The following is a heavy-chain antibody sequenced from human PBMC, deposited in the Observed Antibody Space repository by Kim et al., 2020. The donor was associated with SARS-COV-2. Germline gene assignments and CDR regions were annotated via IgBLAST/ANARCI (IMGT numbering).Heavy chain of an antibody. CDR1: GFTFSSYA. D-gene: IGHD6-13*01. J-gene: IGHJ1*01. V-gene: IGHV3-23*01. Sequence: GGSLRLSCAASGFTFSSYAMSWVRQAPGKGLEWVSAISGSGGSTYYADSVKGRFTISRDNSKSTLYLQMNSLRAEDTAVYYCAKDHGSSWYSLWVLEYFQHWGQGTLVTVSS. CDR3: AKDHGSSWYSLWVLEYFQH. CDR2: ISGSGGST.